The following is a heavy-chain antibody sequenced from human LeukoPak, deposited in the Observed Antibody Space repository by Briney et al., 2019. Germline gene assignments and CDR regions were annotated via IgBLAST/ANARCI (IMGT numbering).Heavy chain of an antibody. D-gene: IGHD6-25*01. CDR1: GGSISSGGYS. CDR3: ARASKARLPHFDY. J-gene: IGHJ4*02. Sequence: PSETLSLTCAVSGGSISSGGYSWSWIRQPPGKGLEWIGYIYHSGSTYYNPSLKSRVTISVDRSKNQFSLKLSSVTAADTAVYYCARASKARLPHFDYWGQGTLVTVSS. V-gene: IGHV4-30-2*01. CDR2: IYHSGST.